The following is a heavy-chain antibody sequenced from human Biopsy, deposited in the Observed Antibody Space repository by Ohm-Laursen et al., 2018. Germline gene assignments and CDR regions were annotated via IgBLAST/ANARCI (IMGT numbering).Heavy chain of an antibody. CDR1: GFTVYNNH. J-gene: IGHJ4*02. CDR3: SGGASGVALIG. D-gene: IGHD2/OR15-2a*01. CDR2: IYSGGDT. V-gene: IGHV3-66*01. Sequence: SLRLSCAASGFTVYNNHMTWVRQAPGKGLEWVSLIYSGGDTRYEDSAKGRFTISSDSSKNTLYLQMKILRVEDTAVYYRSGGASGVALIGRGQGTLVTVSS.